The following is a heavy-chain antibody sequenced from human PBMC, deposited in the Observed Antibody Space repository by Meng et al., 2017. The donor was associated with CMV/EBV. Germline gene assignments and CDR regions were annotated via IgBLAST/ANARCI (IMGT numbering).Heavy chain of an antibody. CDR2: IYYSGST. J-gene: IGHJ4*02. V-gene: IGHV4-39*07. Sequence: SISSSSDYWGWIRQPPGKGLEWIGSIYYSGSTYYNPSLKSRVTISVDTSKNQFSLKLSSVTAADTAVYYCASGNYDFWSGYYTGIDYWGQGTLVTVSS. CDR1: SISSSSDY. D-gene: IGHD3-3*01. CDR3: ASGNYDFWSGYYTGIDY.